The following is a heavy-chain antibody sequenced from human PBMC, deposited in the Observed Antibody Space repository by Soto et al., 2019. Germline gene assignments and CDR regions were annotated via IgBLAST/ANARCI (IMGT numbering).Heavy chain of an antibody. CDR2: IIPILGIA. D-gene: IGHD2-15*01. CDR1: GGTFSSYT. Sequence: ASVKVSCKASGGTFSSYTISWVRQAPGQGLEWMGRIIPILGIANYAQKFQGRVTITADKSTSTAYMEMSSLRSEDTAVYYCARSIRAGMFEGVVVVAAMSFVGKSDAFDIWGQGTMVTVSS. J-gene: IGHJ3*02. CDR3: ARSIRAGMFEGVVVVAAMSFVGKSDAFDI. V-gene: IGHV1-69*02.